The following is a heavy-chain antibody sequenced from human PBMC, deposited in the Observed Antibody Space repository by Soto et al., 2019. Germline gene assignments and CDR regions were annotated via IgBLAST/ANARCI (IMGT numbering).Heavy chain of an antibody. CDR1: GDSITRGGFY. D-gene: IGHD3-10*01. CDR3: ARGNGYGSNYYYYGMDV. CDR2: IYYSGST. J-gene: IGHJ6*02. Sequence: SLTCTISGDSITRGGFYWTWLRQHPGRGLEWIGYIYYSGSTYYNPSLKSRVTISADTSKNKFSLKLSSVTAADTAVYYCARGNGYGSNYYYYGMDVWGQGPTVTVSS. V-gene: IGHV4-31*03.